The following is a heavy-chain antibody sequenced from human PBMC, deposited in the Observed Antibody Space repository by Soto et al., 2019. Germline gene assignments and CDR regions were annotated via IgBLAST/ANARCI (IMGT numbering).Heavy chain of an antibody. V-gene: IGHV3-33*01. J-gene: IGHJ6*02. CDR1: GFTFSSSG. Sequence: ESGGGVVQPERSLRLSCAASGFTFSSSGMHWVRQVPGKGLEWVANIWHDGGNKYYADSVKGRFTISRDNSKKMLYLQMNSLRVEDTAVYYCARETYGMDVWGQGTTVTVSS. CDR3: ARETYGMDV. CDR2: IWHDGGNK.